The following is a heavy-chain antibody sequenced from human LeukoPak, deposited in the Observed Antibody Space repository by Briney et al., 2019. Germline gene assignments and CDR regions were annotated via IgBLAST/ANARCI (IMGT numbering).Heavy chain of an antibody. CDR3: ASGAAAGVYYYYYMDV. CDR1: GFTFSSYS. V-gene: IGHV3-21*01. CDR2: ISSSSSYI. J-gene: IGHJ6*03. D-gene: IGHD6-13*01. Sequence: GGSLRLSCAASGFTFSSYSMNWVRQAPGKGLEWVSSISSSSSYIYYADSVKGRFTISRDNAKNLLYLQMNSLRAEDTAVYYCASGAAAGVYYYYYMDVWCKVTKVT.